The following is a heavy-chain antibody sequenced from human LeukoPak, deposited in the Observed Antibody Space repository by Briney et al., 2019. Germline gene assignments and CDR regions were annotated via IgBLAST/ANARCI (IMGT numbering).Heavy chain of an antibody. J-gene: IGHJ6*03. CDR1: GYTLTKLS. V-gene: IGHV1-24*01. D-gene: IGHD3-10*01. Sequence: ASVKVSCKVSGYTLTKLSMHWVRQAPGKGLEWMGGFDPEDGETIYAQKFQGRVAMTEDTSTDTAYMELSSLRSEDTAVYYCATINYCGSGSYLYYYYYVDVWGKGTTVTVSS. CDR3: ATINYCGSGSYLYYYYYVDV. CDR2: FDPEDGET.